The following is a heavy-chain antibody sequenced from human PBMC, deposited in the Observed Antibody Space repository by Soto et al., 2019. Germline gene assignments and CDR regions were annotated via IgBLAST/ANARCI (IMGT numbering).Heavy chain of an antibody. D-gene: IGHD6-19*01. CDR2: VNAANGNA. CDR3: AVSRGWWSIDY. J-gene: IGHJ4*02. V-gene: IGHV1-3*01. CDR1: GYTFTSFD. Sequence: QVQLVQSRAEVKKPGASVKISCEASGYTFTSFDMHWVRQAPGLSLAWMGRVNAANGNAKYTQNFQGRVTITGDTSASTGYMELSSLRSEDTAVYYCAVSRGWWSIDYWGQGTLLTVSS.